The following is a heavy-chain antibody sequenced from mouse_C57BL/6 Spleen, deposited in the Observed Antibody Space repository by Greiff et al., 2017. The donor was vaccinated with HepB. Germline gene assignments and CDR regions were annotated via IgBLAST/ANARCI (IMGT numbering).Heavy chain of an antibody. D-gene: IGHD2-10*02. Sequence: QVQLQQPGAELVRPGTSVKLSCKASGYTFTSYWMHWVKQRPGQGLEWIGVIDPSDSYTNYNQKFKGKATLTVDTSSSTAYMQLSSLTSEDSAVYYCARRYGYAMDYWGQGTSVTVSS. CDR1: GYTFTSYW. CDR2: IDPSDSYT. V-gene: IGHV1-59*01. J-gene: IGHJ4*01. CDR3: ARRYGYAMDY.